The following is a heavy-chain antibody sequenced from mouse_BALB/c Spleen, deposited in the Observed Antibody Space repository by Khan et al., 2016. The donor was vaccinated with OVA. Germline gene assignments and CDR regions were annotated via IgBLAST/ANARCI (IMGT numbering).Heavy chain of an antibody. Sequence: EVQLQESGGGLVQPGGSLKLSCAASGFDFSRYWMSWVRQAPGKGLEWIGEINPDSSTINYTPSLKDKFIISRDNAKNTPYLQMSKVRSEDTALYYCARGLRRYYYAMDYWGQGTSVTVSS. CDR1: GFDFSRYW. J-gene: IGHJ4*01. V-gene: IGHV4-1*02. D-gene: IGHD2-2*01. CDR3: ARGLRRYYYAMDY. CDR2: INPDSSTI.